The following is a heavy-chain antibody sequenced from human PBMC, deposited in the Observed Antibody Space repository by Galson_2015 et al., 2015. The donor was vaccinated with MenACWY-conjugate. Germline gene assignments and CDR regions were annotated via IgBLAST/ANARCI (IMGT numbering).Heavy chain of an antibody. CDR1: GFTVSSNY. V-gene: IGHV3-53*01. D-gene: IGHD3-22*01. CDR3: ARSYYDSSGYPLQMYFQH. J-gene: IGHJ1*01. CDR2: IYSGGST. Sequence: SLRLSCAASGFTVSSNYMSWVRQAPGKGLEWVSVIYSGGSTYYADSVKGRFTISRDNSKNTLYLQMNSLRAEDTAVYYCARSYYDSSGYPLQMYFQHWGQGTLVTVSS.